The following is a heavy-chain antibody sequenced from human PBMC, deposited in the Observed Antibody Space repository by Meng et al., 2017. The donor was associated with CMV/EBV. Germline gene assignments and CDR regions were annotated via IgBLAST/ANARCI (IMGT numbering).Heavy chain of an antibody. CDR1: GDGFRNHE. V-gene: IGHV1-18*01. CDR2: IGSYAYQSAT. Sequence: ASVKVSCKTSGDGFRNHEFSWLRQAPGQGLEWMAWIGSYAYQSATKFAQKFQGRVTLTTDPTSSTVYMELRSLRSDDTAVYYCATDGVTSFEPLSNWGQGTLVTVSS. CDR3: ATDGVTSFEPLSN. D-gene: IGHD3-3*01. J-gene: IGHJ4*02.